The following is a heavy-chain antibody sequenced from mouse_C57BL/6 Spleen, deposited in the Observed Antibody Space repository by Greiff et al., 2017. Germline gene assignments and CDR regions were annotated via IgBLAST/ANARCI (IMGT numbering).Heavy chain of an antibody. CDR2: IGPSDSYT. V-gene: IGHV1-50*01. CDR3: ARSCIYAMDY. CDR1: GYTFTSYW. J-gene: IGHJ4*01. Sequence: VQLQQPGAELVKPGASVKLSCKASGYTFTSYWMPWVKQRPGQGLEWIGEIGPSDSYTNYNQKFKGKATLTVDTSSSTAYMQLSSLTSEDSAVYDGARSCIYAMDYWGQGTSVTVSS.